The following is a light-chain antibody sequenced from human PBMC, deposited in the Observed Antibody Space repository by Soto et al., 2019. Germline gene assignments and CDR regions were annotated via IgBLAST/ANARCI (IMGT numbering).Light chain of an antibody. CDR1: QSVTSSF. V-gene: IGKV3-20*01. J-gene: IGKJ2*01. CDR3: QPYGSYKFT. CDR2: GAS. Sequence: EVVLTQSPGTLSLSPGERATLSCRTSQSVTSSFLSWFQQKPGQPPRLLLYGASRRATGTPDRFSGSGSGTDFTLIISRLEHEDSELHRCQPYGSYKFTFGQGTKVDIK.